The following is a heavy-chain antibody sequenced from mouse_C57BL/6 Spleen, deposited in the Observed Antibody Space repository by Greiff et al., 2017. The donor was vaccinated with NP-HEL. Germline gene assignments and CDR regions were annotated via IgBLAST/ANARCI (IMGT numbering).Heavy chain of an antibody. CDR2: ISNLAYSI. Sequence: EVQGVESGGGLVQPGGSLKLSCAASGFTFSDYGMAWVRQAPRKGPEWVAFISNLAYSIYYADTVTGRFTISRENAKNTLYLEMSSLRSEDTAMYYCARQPLLLHAMDYWGQGTSVTVSS. D-gene: IGHD1-1*01. CDR3: ARQPLLLHAMDY. CDR1: GFTFSDYG. V-gene: IGHV5-15*01. J-gene: IGHJ4*01.